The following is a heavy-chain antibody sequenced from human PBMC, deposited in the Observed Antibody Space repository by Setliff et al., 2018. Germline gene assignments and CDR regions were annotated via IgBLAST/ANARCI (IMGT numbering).Heavy chain of an antibody. V-gene: IGHV2-5*01. CDR3: ARDLGHGGDSDY. D-gene: IGHD2-21*02. J-gene: IGHJ4*02. Sequence: SGPTLVNPTQTLTLTCTFSGFSLSTSGVGVGWIRQPPGKALEWLALIYWNDDKRYSPSLKSRLTITKDTSKNQVSLKLNSVTATDTAVYYCARDLGHGGDSDYWGQGILVTVSS. CDR1: GFSLSTSGVG. CDR2: IYWNDDK.